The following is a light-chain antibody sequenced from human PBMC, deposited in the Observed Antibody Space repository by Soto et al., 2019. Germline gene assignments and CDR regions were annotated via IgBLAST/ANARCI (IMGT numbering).Light chain of an antibody. CDR3: QQYNNWPAYT. Sequence: EIVMTQSPATLSVSPGERATLSCRASQSVSSNLAWYQQKPGQAPRLLIYGASTRATGIPARFSGSGSGTAFPLTTTSLPSENLAVNYCQQYNNWPAYTFGQGTKLEIK. CDR2: GAS. CDR1: QSVSSN. J-gene: IGKJ2*01. V-gene: IGKV3-15*01.